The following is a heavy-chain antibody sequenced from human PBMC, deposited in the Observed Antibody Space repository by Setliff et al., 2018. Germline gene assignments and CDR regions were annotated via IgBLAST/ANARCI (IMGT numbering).Heavy chain of an antibody. Sequence: GESLKLSCAASGFSFSGSAVYWVRQASVKGLEWIGRIRGRTDNYATAYAASVRGRFTISRDDSKNTAYLQMNSLKTEDTAVYYCTFARDGYDVFDIWGQGTMVTISS. D-gene: IGHD5-18*01. J-gene: IGHJ3*02. CDR1: GFSFSGSA. V-gene: IGHV3-73*01. CDR2: IRGRTDNYAT. CDR3: TFARDGYDVFDI.